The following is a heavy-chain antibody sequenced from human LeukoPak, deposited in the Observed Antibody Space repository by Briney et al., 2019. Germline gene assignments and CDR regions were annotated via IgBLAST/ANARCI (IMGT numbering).Heavy chain of an antibody. Sequence: GGSLRLSCAASGFTFSSYSMNWVRQAPGKGLERVSYISSSSSTIYYADSVKGRFTISRDNAKNSLYLQMNSLRAEDTAVYYCARLRGSYYGDLGEYFQHWGQGTLVTVSS. CDR1: GFTFSSYS. J-gene: IGHJ1*01. V-gene: IGHV3-48*04. CDR3: ARLRGSYYGDLGEYFQH. CDR2: ISSSSSTI. D-gene: IGHD1-26*01.